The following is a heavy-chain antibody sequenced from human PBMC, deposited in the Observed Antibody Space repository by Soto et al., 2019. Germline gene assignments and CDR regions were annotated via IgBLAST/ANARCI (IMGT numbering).Heavy chain of an antibody. D-gene: IGHD6-19*01. V-gene: IGHV3-64D*06. CDR1: GFTFSDYG. CDR2: IISNGGTT. J-gene: IGHJ4*02. Sequence: GGSLRLSCSASGFTFSDYGMHWVRQAPGKGLEFVSAIISNGGTTYYADSVRGRFTISRDNSKNTLYLQMSSLRADDTAVYYCVKDRSLAVAVLYYFDYWGQGALVTVSS. CDR3: VKDRSLAVAVLYYFDY.